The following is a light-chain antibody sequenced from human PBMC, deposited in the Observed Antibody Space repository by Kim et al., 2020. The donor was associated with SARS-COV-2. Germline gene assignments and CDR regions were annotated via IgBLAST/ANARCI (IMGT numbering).Light chain of an antibody. CDR1: SSDVGGYNY. V-gene: IGLV2-11*01. CDR2: DVT. J-gene: IGLJ3*02. Sequence: GQSVTSSCTGTSSDVGGYNYVSWYQQHPGKAPKLMIYDVTKRPSGVSDRFSGSKSGNTASLTISGLQTEDEADYSCCSYAGSNTWVFGGGTQLTVL. CDR3: CSYAGSNTWV.